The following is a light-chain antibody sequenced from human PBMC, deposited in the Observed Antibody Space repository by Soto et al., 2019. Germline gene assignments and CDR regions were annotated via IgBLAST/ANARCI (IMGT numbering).Light chain of an antibody. CDR2: RNS. CDR1: NSNIGSNY. J-gene: IGLJ2*01. Sequence: SVLTQTPSVSGTPGQRVTISCSGSNSNIGSNYVFWYQQLPGTAPKLLIYRNSQRPSGVPDRFSGSKSGTSASLAISRLRSEDGADYYCAGWEDSLNGVGFGGGTKVTVL. V-gene: IGLV1-47*01. CDR3: AGWEDSLNGVG.